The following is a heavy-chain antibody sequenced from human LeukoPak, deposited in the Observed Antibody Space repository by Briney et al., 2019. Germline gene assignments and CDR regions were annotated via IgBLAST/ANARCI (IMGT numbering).Heavy chain of an antibody. D-gene: IGHD2-2*01. Sequence: GRSLRLSCAASGFTFSLYAMNWGRHAPGKGLEWGSYINDDSSDIHYAGSVRGRFTISRDDARKTLYLQLSSLRVEDTAVYYCARDTFQPGLIDSWGQGTLVTVSS. CDR1: GFTFSLYA. J-gene: IGHJ4*02. CDR2: INDDSSDI. CDR3: ARDTFQPGLIDS. V-gene: IGHV3-21*05.